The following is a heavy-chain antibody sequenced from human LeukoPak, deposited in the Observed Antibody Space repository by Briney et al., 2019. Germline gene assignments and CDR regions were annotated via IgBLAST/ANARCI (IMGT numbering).Heavy chain of an antibody. CDR1: GYTFTGYY. D-gene: IGHD4-23*01. Sequence: ASVKVSCKASGYTFTGYYIHWVRQAPGQGLEWMGWINPHSGGTQYAQKFQGRVTMTRDTSISTAYLELGSLRSDDTAVYYCASGFEVGGTGGNSFNYFDYWGQGTLVTVSS. J-gene: IGHJ4*02. CDR3: ASGFEVGGTGGNSFNYFDY. V-gene: IGHV1-2*02. CDR2: INPHSGGT.